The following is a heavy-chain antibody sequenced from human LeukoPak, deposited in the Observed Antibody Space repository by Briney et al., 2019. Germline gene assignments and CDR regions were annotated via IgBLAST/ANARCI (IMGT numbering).Heavy chain of an antibody. J-gene: IGHJ3*02. V-gene: IGHV3-30*02. CDR1: GFTFSSYG. CDR3: AKWDKRAAAEAFDI. Sequence: GGSLRLSCAASGFTFSSYGMHWVRQAPGQGLEWVASIVYDGRNKYYADSVKGRFAISRDNSKNTLFLQMNSLRDEDTAVYYCAKWDKRAAAEAFDIWGQGTMVTVSS. D-gene: IGHD6-13*01. CDR2: IVYDGRNK.